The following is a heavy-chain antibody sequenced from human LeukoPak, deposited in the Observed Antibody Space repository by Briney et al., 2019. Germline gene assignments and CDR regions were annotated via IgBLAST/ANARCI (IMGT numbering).Heavy chain of an antibody. D-gene: IGHD1-26*01. CDR2: INSDGSTK. CDR3: ARMMGGSYYIWGPPCFDC. CDR1: GFTFSSYW. J-gene: IGHJ4*02. V-gene: IGHV3-74*01. Sequence: QTGGSLRLSCAASGFTFSSYWMHWARQAPGKGLVWVSRINSDGSTKSYADSVKGRFTISRDNAKNTLYLQMNSLRAEDTAVYYCARMMGGSYYIWGPPCFDCWGQGTLVTVSS.